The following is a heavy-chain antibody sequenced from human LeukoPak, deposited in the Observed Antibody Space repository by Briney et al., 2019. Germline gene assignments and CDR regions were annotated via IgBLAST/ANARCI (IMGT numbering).Heavy chain of an antibody. D-gene: IGHD3-10*01. Sequence: GASVKVSCKASGYTFTSYYMHWVRQAPGQGLEWMGIINPSGGSTSYAQKFQGRVTMTRDTSTSTVYMELSSLRSEDTVVYYCARGTYYYGSGSYYLHYWGQGTLVTVSS. CDR1: GYTFTSYY. V-gene: IGHV1-46*01. CDR3: ARGTYYYGSGSYYLHY. CDR2: INPSGGST. J-gene: IGHJ4*02.